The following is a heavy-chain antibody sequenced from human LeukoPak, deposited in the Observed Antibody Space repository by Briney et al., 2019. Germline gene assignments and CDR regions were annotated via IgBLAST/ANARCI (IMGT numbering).Heavy chain of an antibody. CDR3: ARDVGVYCSSTSCYTVY. D-gene: IGHD2-2*02. Sequence: GGSLRFSCAASGFTFSSYSMNWVRQAPGKGLEWVSCISSSSSYIYYADSVKGRFTISRDNAKNSLYLQMNSLRAEDTAVYYCARDVGVYCSSTSCYTVYWGQGTLVTVSS. V-gene: IGHV3-21*01. J-gene: IGHJ4*02. CDR1: GFTFSSYS. CDR2: ISSSSSYI.